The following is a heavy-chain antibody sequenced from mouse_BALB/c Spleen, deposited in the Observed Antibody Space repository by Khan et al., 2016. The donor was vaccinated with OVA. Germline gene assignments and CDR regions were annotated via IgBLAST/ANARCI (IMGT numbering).Heavy chain of an antibody. D-gene: IGHD1-2*01. CDR3: ARGYYGAWFAY. CDR2: ILPGSAT. V-gene: IGHV1-9*01. Sequence: QIQLVQSGAELMKPGASVKISCKATGYTFSSYWIEWVKQRPGHGLEWIGEILPGSATNYNEKFKGKATFTADTSSNTAYMQLSSLTSEDSAVYYCARGYYGAWFAYWGQGTLVTVSA. CDR1: GYTFSSYW. J-gene: IGHJ3*01.